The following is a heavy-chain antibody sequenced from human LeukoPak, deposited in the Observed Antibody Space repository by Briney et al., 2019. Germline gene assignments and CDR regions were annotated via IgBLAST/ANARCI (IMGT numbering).Heavy chain of an antibody. CDR1: GGTFSSYA. CDR2: IIPIFGTA. V-gene: IGHV1-69*13. Sequence: SVKVSCKASGGTFSSYAISWVRQAPGQGLEWMGGIIPIFGTANYAQKFQGRVTITADESTSTAYMELSSLRSEDTAVYYCASLETRYCSSTSCLGHFDYWGQGTLVTVSS. CDR3: ASLETRYCSSTSCLGHFDY. J-gene: IGHJ4*02. D-gene: IGHD2-2*01.